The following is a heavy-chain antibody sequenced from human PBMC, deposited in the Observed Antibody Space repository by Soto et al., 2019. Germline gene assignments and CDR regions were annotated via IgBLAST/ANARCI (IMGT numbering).Heavy chain of an antibody. CDR3: ARGRSLGFLEWLLTDWFDP. J-gene: IGHJ5*02. CDR1: GGSFSGYY. Sequence: SETLSLTCAVYGGSFSGYYWSWIRQPPGKGLEWIGEINHSGSTNYNPSLKSRVTISVDTSKNQFSLKLSSVTAADTAVYYCARGRSLGFLEWLLTDWFDPWGQGTLVTVSS. D-gene: IGHD3-3*01. CDR2: INHSGST. V-gene: IGHV4-34*01.